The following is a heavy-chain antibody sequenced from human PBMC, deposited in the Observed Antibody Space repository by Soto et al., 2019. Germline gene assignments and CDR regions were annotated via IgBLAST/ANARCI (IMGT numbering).Heavy chain of an antibody. CDR1: VYTFSNFW. CDR2: IYPGDHET. CDR3: ARSPRSSPYFDY. D-gene: IGHD6-13*01. V-gene: IGHV5-51*01. Sequence: PGESLKISCQFSVYTFSNFWIGWVRQLPGKGLEWMGIIYPGDHETRYSPSFHGKVTISADKSINTAYLQWNSLEASDTAFYFCARSPRSSPYFDYWGQGALVTVSS. J-gene: IGHJ4*02.